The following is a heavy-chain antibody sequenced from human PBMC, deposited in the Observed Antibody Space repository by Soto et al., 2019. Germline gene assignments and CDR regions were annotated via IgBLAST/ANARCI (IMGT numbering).Heavy chain of an antibody. CDR1: GGTFSSYA. V-gene: IGHV1-69*12. Sequence: QVQLVQSGAEVKKPGSSVKVSCKASGGTFSSYAISWVRQAPGQGLEWMGGIIPIFGTANYAQKFQGRVTITADESTSTAYMELSSLRAEDTAVYYCARLTPRYDWNDVEYYYYGMDVWGQGTTVTVSS. J-gene: IGHJ6*02. D-gene: IGHD1-20*01. CDR2: IIPIFGTA. CDR3: ARLTPRYDWNDVEYYYYGMDV.